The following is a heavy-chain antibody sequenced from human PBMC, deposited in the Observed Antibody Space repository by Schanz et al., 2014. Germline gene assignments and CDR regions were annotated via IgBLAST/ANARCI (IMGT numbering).Heavy chain of an antibody. CDR3: ARLMVPGWFDP. CDR2: IDDTGST. J-gene: IGHJ5*02. V-gene: IGHV4-39*01. D-gene: IGHD3-10*01. Sequence: QLQLQESGPGLVIPSETLSLTCTVSGGSISSSTYYWGWIRQPPGKGPEWIGTIDDTGSTYYTPSLRGPPTRSGDTPKTKLPVQLPSVTAADTAVYYCARLMVPGWFDPWGQGQLVTVSS. CDR1: GGSISSSTYY.